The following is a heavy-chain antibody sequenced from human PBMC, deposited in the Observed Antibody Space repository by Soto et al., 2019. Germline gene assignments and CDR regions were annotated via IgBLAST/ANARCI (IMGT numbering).Heavy chain of an antibody. CDR1: GGTFSSYA. CDR3: ARERGGYNRADFEF. Sequence: QVQLVQSGAEAKRPGSSVKVSCTASGGTFSSYAISWVRQAPGQGLEWLGGIIPSFGKGNYQQNFQGRLTITADESTSTVYMDRSGMTSGGTAVYYCARERGGYNRADFEFWGQGTLVTVSS. J-gene: IGHJ4*02. CDR2: IIPSFGKG. V-gene: IGHV1-69*01. D-gene: IGHD5-12*01.